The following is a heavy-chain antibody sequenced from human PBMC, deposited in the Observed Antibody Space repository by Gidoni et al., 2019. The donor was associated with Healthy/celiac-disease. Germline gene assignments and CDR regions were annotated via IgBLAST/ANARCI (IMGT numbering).Heavy chain of an antibody. CDR1: GLTFSSYS. D-gene: IGHD6-13*01. V-gene: IGHV3-48*02. J-gene: IGHJ4*02. CDR2: ISSSTSTI. Sequence: EVQLVESGGGLVQPGGSLRVSCAGSGLTFSSYSMTWVRQAPGKGLEWVSYISSSTSTIYYADSVKGRFTISRDNAQNSLYLQMNSLRDEDTAVYYCARGSSWSDYWGQGTLVTVSS. CDR3: ARGSSWSDY.